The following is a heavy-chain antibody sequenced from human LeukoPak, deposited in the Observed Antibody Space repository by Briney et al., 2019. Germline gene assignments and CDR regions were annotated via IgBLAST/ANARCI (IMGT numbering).Heavy chain of an antibody. CDR3: ARVGVITMITY. D-gene: IGHD3-22*01. J-gene: IGHJ4*02. CDR1: GGSISSGDYY. Sequence: SETLSLTCTVSGGSISSGDYYWSWIRQPPGKGLEWIGYIYYSGSTYYNPSLKSRVTISVDTSKNQFSLKLSSVTAADTAVYYCARVGVITMITYWGQGTLVTASS. CDR2: IYYSGST. V-gene: IGHV4-30-4*01.